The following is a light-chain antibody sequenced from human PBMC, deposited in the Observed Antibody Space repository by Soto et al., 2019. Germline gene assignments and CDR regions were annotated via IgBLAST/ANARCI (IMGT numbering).Light chain of an antibody. J-gene: IGLJ3*02. Sequence: HSALTQPASVSGSPGQSITISCTGTSSDVGGYIYVSWYQLHPGKAPKLMIYEVNNRPSGVSNRFSGSKSGNTASLTISGLQAEDEGDYYCSSYTSSSTLVFGGGTKLTVL. V-gene: IGLV2-14*01. CDR1: SSDVGGYIY. CDR3: SSYTSSSTLV. CDR2: EVN.